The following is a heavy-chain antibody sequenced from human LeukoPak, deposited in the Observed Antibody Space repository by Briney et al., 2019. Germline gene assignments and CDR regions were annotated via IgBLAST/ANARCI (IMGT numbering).Heavy chain of an antibody. J-gene: IGHJ4*02. CDR3: ARDLPPCVTGGDCYSDY. CDR1: GYTFTTYY. V-gene: IGHV1-46*01. CDR2: INPSGGST. D-gene: IGHD2-21*02. Sequence: PLASVKVSCKASGYTFTTYYVHWVRQAPGQGLEWMGIINPSGGSTTYAQKFRGRLTMTRDMSTSTVYMELSSLRSEDTAVYYCARDLPPCVTGGDCYSDYWGQGTLVTVSS.